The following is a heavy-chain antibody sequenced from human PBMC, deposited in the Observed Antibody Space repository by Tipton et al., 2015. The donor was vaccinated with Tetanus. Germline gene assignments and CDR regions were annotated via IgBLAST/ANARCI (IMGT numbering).Heavy chain of an antibody. J-gene: IGHJ4*02. V-gene: IGHV3-73*01. Sequence: SLRLSCAVSGFSVNTYLMTWVRQAPGRGLEWVGRIRSKANSYATTYAAAVKGRFTFSRDDSKNTAYLQMNSLKTEDTAVYYCTTPITLVRGVVPYWGQGTLVTVSS. D-gene: IGHD3-10*01. CDR2: IRSKANSYAT. CDR3: TTPITLVRGVVPY. CDR1: GFSVNTYL.